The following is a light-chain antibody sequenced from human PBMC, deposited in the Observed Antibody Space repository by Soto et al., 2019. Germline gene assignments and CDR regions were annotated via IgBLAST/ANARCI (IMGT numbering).Light chain of an antibody. CDR1: QSISNH. V-gene: IGKV1-39*01. CDR2: AAS. Sequence: DIQMTQSPSSLSASVEDRVIITCRASQSISNHLNWYQQKPGKAPKLLIFAASSLQSGVPSRFSGSRSGPDFTLTISSLQPDDFATYYCQHYNSYSRTFGQGTKVDIK. CDR3: QHYNSYSRT. J-gene: IGKJ1*01.